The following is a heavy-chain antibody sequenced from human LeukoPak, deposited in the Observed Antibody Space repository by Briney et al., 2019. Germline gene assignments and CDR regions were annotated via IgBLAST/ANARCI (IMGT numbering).Heavy chain of an antibody. J-gene: IGHJ4*02. CDR3: ARVGDYDFWSGSALLDY. CDR2: ISSSSSTI. CDR1: GFTFSSYS. Sequence: PGGSLRLSCAASGFTFSSYSMNWDRQAPGKGLEWVSYISSSSSTIYYADSVKGRFTISRDNAKNSLYLQMNSLRAEDTAVYYCARVGDYDFWSGSALLDYWGQGTLVTVSS. V-gene: IGHV3-48*01. D-gene: IGHD3-3*01.